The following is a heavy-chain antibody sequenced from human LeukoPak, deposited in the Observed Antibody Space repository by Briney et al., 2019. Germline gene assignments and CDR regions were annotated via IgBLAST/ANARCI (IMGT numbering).Heavy chain of an antibody. Sequence: GGSLRLSCAASGFTISSNYMSWVRQAPGKGLEWVSVIYRGGSAYYADSVKGRFTISRDDSKNTLYLQMNSLRAEDTAVYYCARAISVAGTFDNWGQGTLVIVSS. D-gene: IGHD6-19*01. CDR2: IYRGGSA. J-gene: IGHJ4*02. CDR1: GFTISSNY. V-gene: IGHV3-53*01. CDR3: ARAISVAGTFDN.